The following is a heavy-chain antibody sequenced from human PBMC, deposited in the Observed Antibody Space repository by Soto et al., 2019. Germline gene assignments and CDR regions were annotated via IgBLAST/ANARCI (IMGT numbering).Heavy chain of an antibody. CDR3: ARASYGDFLNEHWYFDL. V-gene: IGHV4-30-2*01. J-gene: IGHJ2*01. D-gene: IGHD4-17*01. CDR2: MFHSGST. CDR1: GGSINTGGYF. Sequence: QMQLQESGSGLVKPSQTLSLTCAVSGGSINTGGYFWSWIRQTPGKGLEWIGDMFHSGSTHYNPSLTSRVTISAYKSKNQFSLKLTSVTAADTAVYYCARASYGDFLNEHWYFDLWGRGTLVTVSS.